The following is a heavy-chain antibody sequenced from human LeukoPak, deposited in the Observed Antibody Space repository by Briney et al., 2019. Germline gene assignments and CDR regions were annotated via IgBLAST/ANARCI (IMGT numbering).Heavy chain of an antibody. CDR2: IYYSGST. J-gene: IGHJ6*02. D-gene: IGHD2/OR15-2a*01. CDR3: ARADDFRNYYGMDV. CDR1: GGSISIGGYY. Sequence: SQTLSLTCTVPGGSISIGGYYWSWIRQHPGKGLEWIGYIYYSGSTHHDPSLKGRVTISVDTSKNQFSLKLTSLTAADTAVYYCARADDFRNYYGMDVWGQGTTVTVSS. V-gene: IGHV4-31*03.